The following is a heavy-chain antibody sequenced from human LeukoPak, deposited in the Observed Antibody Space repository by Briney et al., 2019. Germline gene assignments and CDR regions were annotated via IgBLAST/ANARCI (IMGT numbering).Heavy chain of an antibody. CDR2: ISPDGTST. CDR1: GFTFSSNW. J-gene: IGHJ4*02. V-gene: IGHV3-74*01. Sequence: GGSLRLSSAASGFTFSSNWIHWVRQVPGKGLVWVSRISPDGTSTTYADSVKGRFTISRDNAKNTLYLQMNTLRAEDTAVYYCAYSGNFRFDYWVQGTLVTVSS. D-gene: IGHD1-26*01. CDR3: AYSGNFRFDY.